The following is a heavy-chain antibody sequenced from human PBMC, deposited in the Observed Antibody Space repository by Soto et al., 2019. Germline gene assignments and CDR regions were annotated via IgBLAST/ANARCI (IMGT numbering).Heavy chain of an antibody. CDR3: AREGAHYTPLDH. V-gene: IGHV1-3*01. D-gene: IGHD2-15*01. J-gene: IGHJ4*02. CDR1: GYTFADYA. Sequence: ASVKVSCKASGYTFADYAIHWVRQAPGQGLEWMGWINVGNGNTGYSRKFQGRVTNARDMSASTAYIEVTSLTSEDTAIYYCAREGAHYTPLDHWGQGTLVTVSS. CDR2: INVGNGNT.